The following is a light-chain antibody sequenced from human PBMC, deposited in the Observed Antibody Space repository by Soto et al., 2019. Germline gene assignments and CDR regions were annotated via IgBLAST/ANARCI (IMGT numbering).Light chain of an antibody. CDR2: AAS. CDR3: QQTYNTPWT. J-gene: IGKJ1*01. Sequence: DIQMTQSPSSLSASVGDRVTITCRASPSISTYLNWYHQKPGKAPKLLIYAASSLQSGVPSRFSGSGSGTDFALTISSLQPGDFATYYCQQTYNTPWTFGQGTKVEIE. CDR1: PSISTY. V-gene: IGKV1-39*01.